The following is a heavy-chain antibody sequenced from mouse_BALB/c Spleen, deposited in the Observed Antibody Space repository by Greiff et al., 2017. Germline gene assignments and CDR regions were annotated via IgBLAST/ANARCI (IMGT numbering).Heavy chain of an antibody. J-gene: IGHJ3*01. D-gene: IGHD1-1*01. V-gene: IGHV1-77*01. CDR3: AFYYYGSSPWAY. CDR1: GYTSTAYV. Sequence: VQLPPSGPELVKSAPSVRTSRKLSGYTSTAYVISSVKQRTGQGLEWIGEIYPGSGSTYYNETFKDKATLTADKSSNTAYMQLSSLTSEDSAVYCCAFYYYGSSPWAYWGQGTLVTVSA. CDR2: IYPGSGST.